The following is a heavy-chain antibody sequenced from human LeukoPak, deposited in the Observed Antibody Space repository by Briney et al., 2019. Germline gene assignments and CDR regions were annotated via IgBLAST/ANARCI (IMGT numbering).Heavy chain of an antibody. CDR1: GYTFTGYY. J-gene: IGHJ6*03. CDR3: ARGVGNYYYYMDV. D-gene: IGHD1-26*01. V-gene: IGHV1-2*02. CDR2: INPNSGGT. Sequence: GASVKVSCKASGYTFTGYYMHWVRQPPGQGLEWMGWINPNSGGTNYAQKFQGRVTMTRDTSISTVYMELSGLRSDDTAVYYCARGVGNYYYYMDVWGKGTTVTVSS.